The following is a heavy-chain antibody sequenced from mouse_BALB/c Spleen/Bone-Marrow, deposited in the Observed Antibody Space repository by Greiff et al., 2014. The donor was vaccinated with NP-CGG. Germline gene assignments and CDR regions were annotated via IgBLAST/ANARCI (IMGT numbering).Heavy chain of an antibody. CDR1: GYAFSSSW. J-gene: IGHJ4*01. CDR2: IYPGDGDT. Sequence: SGPELVKPGASVKISCTGSGYAFSSSWMNWVKQRPGQGLEWIGRIYPGDGDTNSNGRFKGKATLTADRSSNTAYMQRSSLTSVDSAVYFCARSAYYGSSYGAMDYWGQGTSVTVSS. D-gene: IGHD1-1*01. V-gene: IGHV1-82*01. CDR3: ARSAYYGSSYGAMDY.